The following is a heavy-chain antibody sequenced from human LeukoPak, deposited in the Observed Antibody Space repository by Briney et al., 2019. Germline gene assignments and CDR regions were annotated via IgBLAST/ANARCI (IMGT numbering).Heavy chain of an antibody. V-gene: IGHV3-48*01. J-gene: IGHJ6*02. Sequence: PGGSLRLSCAASGFTFSSYSMNWVRQAPGKGLEWVSHISSTSSTIYYADSVKGRFTISRDNAKNSLYLQMNSLRAEDASVYYCARGSTHSGYYGFEVWGQGTSVTVSS. CDR2: ISSTSSTI. CDR3: ARGSTHSGYYGFEV. D-gene: IGHD6-13*01. CDR1: GFTFSSYS.